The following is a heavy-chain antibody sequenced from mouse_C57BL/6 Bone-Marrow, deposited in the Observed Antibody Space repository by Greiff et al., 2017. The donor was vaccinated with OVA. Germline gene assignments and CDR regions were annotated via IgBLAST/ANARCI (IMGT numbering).Heavy chain of an antibody. V-gene: IGHV1-15*01. CDR2: IDPETGGT. J-gene: IGHJ3*01. Sequence: QVQLQQSGAELVRPGASVTLSCKASGYTFTDYEMHWVKQTPVHGLEWIGAIDPETGGTAYNQKFKGKAILTADKSSSTAYMELRSLTSEDYAVYYCTSYGNYVWFAYWGQGTLVTVSA. CDR1: GYTFTDYE. D-gene: IGHD2-1*01. CDR3: TSYGNYVWFAY.